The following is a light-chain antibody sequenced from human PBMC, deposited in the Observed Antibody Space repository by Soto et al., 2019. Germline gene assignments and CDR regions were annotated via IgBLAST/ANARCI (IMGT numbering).Light chain of an antibody. CDR1: QSVRSSY. J-gene: IGKJ2*01. V-gene: IGKV1-39*01. Sequence: TQSPGTLSLSPGERATLSCRASQSVRSSYLAWYQQKPGKAPNLLIYGASSLQCGVPPRFSGSGSGTDFTLTISSLQPEDFATYYCQQTYSTPPYTFGQGTKLEIK. CDR2: GAS. CDR3: QQTYSTPPYT.